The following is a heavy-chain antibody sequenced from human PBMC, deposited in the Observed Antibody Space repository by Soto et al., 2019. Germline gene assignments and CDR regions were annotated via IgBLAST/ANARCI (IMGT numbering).Heavy chain of an antibody. CDR2: IIPIFGTA. Sequence: QVQLVQSGAEVKKPGSSVKVSCKASGGTFSSYAISWVRQAPGQGLEWMGGIIPIFGTANYVQKFQGRVTITADESTSTAYMELSSLRSEDTAVYYCVMGGYCSSTSCYTGMDVWGQGTTVTVSS. D-gene: IGHD2-2*02. J-gene: IGHJ6*02. CDR3: VMGGYCSSTSCYTGMDV. CDR1: GGTFSSYA. V-gene: IGHV1-69*01.